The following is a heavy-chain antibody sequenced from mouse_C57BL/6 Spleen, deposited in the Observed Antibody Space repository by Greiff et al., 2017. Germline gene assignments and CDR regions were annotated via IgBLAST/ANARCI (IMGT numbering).Heavy chain of an antibody. Sequence: VKLMESGPELVKPGASVKISCKASGYAFSSSWMNWVKQRPGKGLEWIGRIYPGDGDTNYNGKFKGKATLTADKSSSTAYMQLSSLTSEDSAVYFCHYYGSSYGYWGQGTTLTVSS. D-gene: IGHD1-1*01. CDR2: IYPGDGDT. CDR3: HYYGSSYGY. CDR1: GYAFSSSW. J-gene: IGHJ2*01. V-gene: IGHV1-82*01.